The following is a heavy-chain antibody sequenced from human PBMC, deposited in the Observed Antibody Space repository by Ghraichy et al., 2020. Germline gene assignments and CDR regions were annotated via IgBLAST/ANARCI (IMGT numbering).Heavy chain of an antibody. CDR3: ATDPSGGYTGAYNWFDP. CDR1: GFTFSTYA. D-gene: IGHD1-26*01. V-gene: IGHV3-23*01. Sequence: GRSLRLSCAASGFTFSTYAMTWVRQAPGKGLAWVSGISGLGGSTYYADSVKGRFTISRDNSKNTLYLQMNSLRGEDTAIYYCATDPSGGYTGAYNWFDPWGQGTLVTVSS. J-gene: IGHJ5*02. CDR2: ISGLGGST.